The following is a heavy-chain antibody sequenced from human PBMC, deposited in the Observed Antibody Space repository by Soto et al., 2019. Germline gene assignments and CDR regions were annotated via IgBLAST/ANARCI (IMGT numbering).Heavy chain of an antibody. CDR2: LYYGRSA. CDR3: ALRSMAVVPEY. CDR1: GDSISSYY. V-gene: IGHV4-59*01. D-gene: IGHD3-22*01. J-gene: IGHJ4*02. Sequence: QVQLQESGPGLVKPSETLSLTCAVSGDSISSYYCMWIRQPPGKGLESIGYLYYGRSANYNPSLKSRGTLSVDTSTNQCSLTLSSRTAADTAVYYCALRSMAVVPEYWGQGTLVTVSS.